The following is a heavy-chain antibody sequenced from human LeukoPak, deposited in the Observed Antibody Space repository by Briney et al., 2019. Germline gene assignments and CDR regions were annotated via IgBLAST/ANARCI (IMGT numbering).Heavy chain of an antibody. CDR1: GFTVSSNY. Sequence: GGSLRLSCAASGFTVSSNYMSWVRQAPGKGLEWVSVIYSGGSTYYADSVKGRFTISRDNSKNTLYLQMNSLRAEDTAVYYCARQGYSYGYDAFDIWGQGTMVTVSS. D-gene: IGHD5-18*01. J-gene: IGHJ3*02. V-gene: IGHV3-66*04. CDR2: IYSGGST. CDR3: ARQGYSYGYDAFDI.